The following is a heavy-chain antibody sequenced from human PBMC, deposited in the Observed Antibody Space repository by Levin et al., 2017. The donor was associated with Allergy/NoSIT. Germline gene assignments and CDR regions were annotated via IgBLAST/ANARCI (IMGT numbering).Heavy chain of an antibody. CDR3: AATPPPSPGFRWNWFDP. D-gene: IGHD2-15*01. V-gene: IGHV1-2*02. Sequence: ASVKVSCKASGYTFTGYYMHWVRQAPGQGLEWMGWINPNSGGTNYAQKFQGRVTMTRDTSISTAYMELSRLRSDDTAVYYCAATPPPSPGFRWNWFDPWGQGTLVTVSS. CDR1: GYTFTGYY. CDR2: INPNSGGT. J-gene: IGHJ5*02.